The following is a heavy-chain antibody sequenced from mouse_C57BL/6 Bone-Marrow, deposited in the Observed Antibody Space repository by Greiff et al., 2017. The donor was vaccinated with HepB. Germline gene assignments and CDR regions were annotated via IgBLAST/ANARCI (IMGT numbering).Heavy chain of an antibody. Sequence: QVQLKQSGAELVMPGASVKLSCKASGYTFTSYWMHWVKQRPGQGLEWIGEIDPSDSYTNYNQKFKGKSTLTVDKSSSTAYMQLSSLTSEDSAVYYCARWDYWGQGTTLTVSS. CDR1: GYTFTSYW. CDR3: ARWDY. CDR2: IDPSDSYT. V-gene: IGHV1-69*01. J-gene: IGHJ2*01.